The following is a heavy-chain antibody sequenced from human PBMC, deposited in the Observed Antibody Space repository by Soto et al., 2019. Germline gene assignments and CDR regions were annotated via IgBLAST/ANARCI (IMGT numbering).Heavy chain of an antibody. V-gene: IGHV4-34*01. Sequence: PSETLSLTCAVYGGSFSGYYWSWIRQPPGKGLEWIGEINHSGSTNYNPSLKSRVTISVDTSKNQFSLKLSSVTAADTAVYYCARGPQRRSDPLSGRDAYWGQGTPVTGSA. D-gene: IGHD6-25*01. CDR3: ARGPQRRSDPLSGRDAY. CDR2: INHSGST. J-gene: IGHJ4*02. CDR1: GGSFSGYY.